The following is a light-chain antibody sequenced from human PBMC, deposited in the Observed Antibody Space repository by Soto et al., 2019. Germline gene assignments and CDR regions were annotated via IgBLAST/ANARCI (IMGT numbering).Light chain of an antibody. Sequence: QSVLTQPASVSGSPGQSITISCTGTSSDVGSYNYVSWYQQHPGKAPKLMIYDVSNRPSGVSNRFSGSKSGNTASLTISGLQAEDEADYYCCSYTSSSTSYVFGTGTKLTVL. CDR3: CSYTSSSTSYV. V-gene: IGLV2-14*01. CDR1: SSDVGSYNY. CDR2: DVS. J-gene: IGLJ1*01.